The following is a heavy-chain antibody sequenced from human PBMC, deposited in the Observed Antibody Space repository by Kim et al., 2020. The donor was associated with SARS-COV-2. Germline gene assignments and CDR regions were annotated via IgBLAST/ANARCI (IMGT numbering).Heavy chain of an antibody. CDR3: AREYSSSWSVGFDP. J-gene: IGHJ5*02. CDR1: GYTFTSYG. Sequence: ASVKVSCKASGYTFTSYGISWVRQAPGQGLEWMGWISAYNGNTNYAQKLQGRVTMTTDTSTSTAYMELRSLRSDDTAVYYCAREYSSSWSVGFDPWGQGTLVTVSS. V-gene: IGHV1-18*01. CDR2: ISAYNGNT. D-gene: IGHD6-13*01.